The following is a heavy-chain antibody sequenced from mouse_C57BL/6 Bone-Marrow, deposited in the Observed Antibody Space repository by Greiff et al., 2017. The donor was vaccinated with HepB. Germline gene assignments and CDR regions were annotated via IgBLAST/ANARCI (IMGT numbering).Heavy chain of an antibody. J-gene: IGHJ2*01. Sequence: VQLQQPGAELVKPGASVKLSCKASGYTFTSYWMHWVKQRPGLGLEWIGRIDPNSGGTKYNEKFKSKATLTVYKPSSTAYMQLISLTSEDSAVYYCARLGANWGQGTTLTVFS. D-gene: IGHD1-1*01. CDR1: GYTFTSYW. CDR3: ARLGAN. CDR2: IDPNSGGT. V-gene: IGHV1-72*01.